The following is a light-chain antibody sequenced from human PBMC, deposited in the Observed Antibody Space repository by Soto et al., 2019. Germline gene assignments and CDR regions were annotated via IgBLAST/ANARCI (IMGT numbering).Light chain of an antibody. CDR3: QQYDNWWT. CDR2: GAS. V-gene: IGKV3-15*01. CDR1: QSVSNN. Sequence: EIVMTQSPATLSVSPGGRATLSCRASQSVSNNLAWYQKKPGQAPRLLIYGASTRAPGIPARFSGSGSGTEFTLTISSLQSEDFAVYYCQQYDNWWTFGQGTRVGFK. J-gene: IGKJ1*01.